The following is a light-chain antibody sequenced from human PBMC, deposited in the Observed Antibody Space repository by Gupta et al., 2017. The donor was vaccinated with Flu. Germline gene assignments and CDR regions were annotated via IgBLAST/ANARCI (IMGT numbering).Light chain of an antibody. Sequence: DVVMTQTPLSLAVTPGQPASISCKSSQSLLHSDGKTYLYWYLQKPGQPPQILIYEASNRFSGVPDRFSGSGSGTDFTLKISRGEEEDVGVYYCMQTRDFPPITFGQGTRLEIK. CDR2: EAS. CDR1: QSLLHSDGKTY. J-gene: IGKJ5*01. V-gene: IGKV2D-29*01. CDR3: MQTRDFPPIT.